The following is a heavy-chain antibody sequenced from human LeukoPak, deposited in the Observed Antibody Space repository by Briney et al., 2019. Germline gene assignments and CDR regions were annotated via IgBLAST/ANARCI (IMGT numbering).Heavy chain of an antibody. CDR1: GFTFSSYG. CDR3: AKLQHYFDWYGY. J-gene: IGHJ4*02. D-gene: IGHD3-9*01. V-gene: IGHV3-30*02. Sequence: GGSLRLSCAASGFTFSSYGMHWVRQAPGKGLEWVAFIRYDGSNKYYADSVKGRFTISRDNSKNTLYLQMSSLRAEDTAVYYCAKLQHYFDWYGYWGQGTLVTVSS. CDR2: IRYDGSNK.